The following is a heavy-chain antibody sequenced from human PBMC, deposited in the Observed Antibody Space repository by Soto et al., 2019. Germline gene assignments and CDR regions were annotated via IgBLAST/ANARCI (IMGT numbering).Heavy chain of an antibody. J-gene: IGHJ4*02. CDR3: ARELSGPDY. CDR1: GGSISSYY. V-gene: IGHV4-59*01. CDR2: IYYSGST. D-gene: IGHD2-15*01. Sequence: SETLSLTCTVSGGSISSYYWSWIRQPPGKGLEWIGYIYYSGSTNYNPPLKSRVTISVDTSKNQFSLKLSSVTAADTAVYYCARELSGPDYWGQGTLVTVSS.